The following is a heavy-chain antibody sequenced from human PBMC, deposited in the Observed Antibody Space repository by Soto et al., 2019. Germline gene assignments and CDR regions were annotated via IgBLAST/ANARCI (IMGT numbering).Heavy chain of an antibody. CDR2: ISWNSGSI. CDR3: AKDMRSSGWWYFDL. Sequence: EVQLVESGGGLVQPGRSLRLSCAASGFTFDDYAMHWVRQAPGKGLEWVSGISWNSGSIGYADSVKGRFTISRDNAKNSLYLQMNSLRAEDKALYYCAKDMRSSGWWYFDLWGRGTLVTVSS. CDR1: GFTFDDYA. D-gene: IGHD6-19*01. V-gene: IGHV3-9*01. J-gene: IGHJ2*01.